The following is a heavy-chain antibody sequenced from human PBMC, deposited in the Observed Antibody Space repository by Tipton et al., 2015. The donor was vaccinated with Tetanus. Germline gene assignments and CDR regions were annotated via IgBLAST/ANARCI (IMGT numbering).Heavy chain of an antibody. CDR1: GFIFSSYG. Sequence: SLRLSCAASGFIFSSYGIHWVRQAPGKGLEWVAVSWYDGTDKYYADSVKGRFTISRDNSKNTLYLQMNSLRAEDTAVYYCAREADGRGGSCFSGDLENWGQGTQVTVSS. CDR2: SWYDGTDK. V-gene: IGHV3-33*01. CDR3: AREADGRGGSCFSGDLEN. J-gene: IGHJ4*02. D-gene: IGHD7-27*01.